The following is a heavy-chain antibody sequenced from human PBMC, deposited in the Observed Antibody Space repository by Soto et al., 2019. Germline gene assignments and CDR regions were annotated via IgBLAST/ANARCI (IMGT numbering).Heavy chain of an antibody. V-gene: IGHV2-5*02. J-gene: IGHJ6*02. D-gene: IGHD3-10*01. CDR3: VRNWRYYGGDYYYGMDA. Sequence: SGPTLVNPTQTLTPTCTFSGFSLSTGGVGVGWVRQPRGKAIEWLALIYWDDDERYSPSLKNRLTITKDSSNNQVVLTMTNMDPVDTATYYCVRNWRYYGGDYYYGMDAWGQGTTVTVSS. CDR1: GFSLSTGGVG. CDR2: IYWDDDE.